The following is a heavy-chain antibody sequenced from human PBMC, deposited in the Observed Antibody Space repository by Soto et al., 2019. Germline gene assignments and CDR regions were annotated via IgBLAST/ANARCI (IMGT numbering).Heavy chain of an antibody. V-gene: IGHV2-5*02. CDR2: IYWDDDK. J-gene: IGHJ3*02. CDR3: AHSQSHAFYI. CDR1: GFSLSTSGVG. Sequence: QITLKESGPTLVQPTQTLTLTCTFSGFSLSTSGVGVGWIRQPPGKALEWLALIYWDDDKRYSPSLKSCLNITKHTSKNQVGLTMTNMDTVDTATYYCAHSQSHAFYIWGQGTIVTVSS.